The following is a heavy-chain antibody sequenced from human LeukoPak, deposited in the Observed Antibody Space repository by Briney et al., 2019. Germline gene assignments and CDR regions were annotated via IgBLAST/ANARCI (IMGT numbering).Heavy chain of an antibody. CDR3: ATYCSSTSCYTVDAFDI. CDR2: NYYSGRT. Sequence: SQTLSLTCTVSGVPISSGDYYWRRIPQPPGKGLEWIGYNYYSGRTYYNPSLKSRVTISVGTSKNQFSLKLSSVTAADTAVYYCATYCSSTSCYTVDAFDIWGQGTMVTVSS. CDR1: GVPISSGDYY. J-gene: IGHJ3*02. D-gene: IGHD2-2*02. V-gene: IGHV4-30-4*01.